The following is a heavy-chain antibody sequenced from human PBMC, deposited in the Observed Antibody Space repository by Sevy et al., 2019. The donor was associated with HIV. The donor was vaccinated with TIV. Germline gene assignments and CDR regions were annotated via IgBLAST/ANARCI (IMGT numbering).Heavy chain of an antibody. D-gene: IGHD1-26*01. CDR1: GFTFSSYA. Sequence: GGSLRLSCAASGFTFSSYAMHWVRQAPGKGLEWVAVISYDGSNKYYADSVKGRFTISRDNSKNTLYLQMNGLRAEDTAGYYCARGGGWELRASYFDYWGQGTLVTVSS. V-gene: IGHV3-30-3*01. CDR3: ARGGGWELRASYFDY. J-gene: IGHJ4*02. CDR2: ISYDGSNK.